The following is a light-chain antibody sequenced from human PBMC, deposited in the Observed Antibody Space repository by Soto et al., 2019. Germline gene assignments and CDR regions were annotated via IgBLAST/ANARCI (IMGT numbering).Light chain of an antibody. CDR2: DVP. Sequence: QSVLTQPASVSGSPGQSITISCIGTSSDVGAFNYVSWYQHHPGKAPKLIIYDVPDRLSGFSTRFSASKSGNTASLTISGLQAEDEADYYCSSYTTRNTEVFGTGTKVTVL. CDR3: SSYTTRNTEV. J-gene: IGLJ1*01. V-gene: IGLV2-14*03. CDR1: SSDVGAFNY.